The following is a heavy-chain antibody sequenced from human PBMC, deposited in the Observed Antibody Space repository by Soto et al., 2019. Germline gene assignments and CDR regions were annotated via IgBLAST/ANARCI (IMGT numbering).Heavy chain of an antibody. CDR2: IKSKTDGGTT. V-gene: IGHV3-15*01. Sequence: GGSLRLSCAASGFTFSNAWMSWVRQAPGKGLEWVGRIKSKTDGGTTDYAAPVKGRFTISRDDSKNTLYLQMNSLKTEDTGVYFCTTRHHYYVSGWLDYWGQGTMVTVYS. CDR1: GFTFSNAW. D-gene: IGHD3-10*01. CDR3: TTRHHYYVSGWLDY. J-gene: IGHJ4*02.